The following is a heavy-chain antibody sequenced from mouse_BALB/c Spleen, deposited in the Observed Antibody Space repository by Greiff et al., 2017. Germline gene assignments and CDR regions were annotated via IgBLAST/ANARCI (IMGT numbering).Heavy chain of an antibody. Sequence: DVKLVESGGGLVQPKGSLKLSCAASGFTFNTYAMNWVRQAPGKGLEWVARIRSKSNNYATYYADSVKDRFTISRDDSQSMLYLQMNNLKTEDTAMYYCVRQGNYAGYYAMDYWGQGTSVTVSS. CDR1: GFTFNTYA. J-gene: IGHJ4*01. V-gene: IGHV10-1*02. CDR2: IRSKSNNYAT. D-gene: IGHD2-1*01. CDR3: VRQGNYAGYYAMDY.